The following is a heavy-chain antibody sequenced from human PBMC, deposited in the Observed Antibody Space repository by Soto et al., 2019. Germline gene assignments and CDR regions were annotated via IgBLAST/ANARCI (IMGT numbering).Heavy chain of an antibody. CDR1: GFTFSSYS. CDR3: ARDYDFWSGYYYY. V-gene: IGHV3-48*01. Sequence: GGSLRLSCEASGFTFSSYSMNWVRQAPGKGLEWVSYISGSGSTIYYADSVKGRFTISRDNAKNSLYLQMNSLRAEDTAVYYCARDYDFWSGYYYYWGQGTLVTVSS. CDR2: ISGSGSTI. D-gene: IGHD3-3*01. J-gene: IGHJ4*02.